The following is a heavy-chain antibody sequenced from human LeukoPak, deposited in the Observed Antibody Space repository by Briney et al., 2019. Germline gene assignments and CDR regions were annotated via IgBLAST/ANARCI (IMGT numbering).Heavy chain of an antibody. CDR2: ISAYNGNT. CDR3: ARDLGTPYSGSYYYYYGMDV. D-gene: IGHD1-26*01. V-gene: IGHV1-18*01. J-gene: IGHJ6*02. Sequence: GASVKVSCKASGYTFTSYGISWVRQAPGQGLEWMGWISAYNGNTNYAQKLQGRVTMTTDTSTSTAYMELRSLGSDDTAVYYCARDLGTPYSGSYYYYYGMDVWGQGTTVTVSS. CDR1: GYTFTSYG.